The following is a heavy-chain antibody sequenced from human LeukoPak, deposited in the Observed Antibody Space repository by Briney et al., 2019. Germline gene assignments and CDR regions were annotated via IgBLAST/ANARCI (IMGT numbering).Heavy chain of an antibody. D-gene: IGHD6-19*01. Sequence: SQTLSLTCAISGDSVSSNSAAWNWIRQSPSRGLEWLGRTYYRSNWYNDYAVSVKSRITINADTSKNQFSLQLNSVTPEDTAVYYCARDLARVAVAGTPDNWFDPWGQGTLVTVSS. CDR3: ARDLARVAVAGTPDNWFDP. V-gene: IGHV6-1*01. CDR1: GDSVSSNSAA. CDR2: TYYRSNWYN. J-gene: IGHJ5*02.